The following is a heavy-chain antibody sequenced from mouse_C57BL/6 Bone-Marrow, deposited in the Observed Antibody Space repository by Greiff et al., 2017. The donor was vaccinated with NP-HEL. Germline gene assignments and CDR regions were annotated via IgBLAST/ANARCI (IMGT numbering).Heavy chain of an antibody. CDR2: ISDGGSYT. V-gene: IGHV5-4*03. Sequence: EVKLMESGGGLVKPGGSLKLSCAASGFTFSSYAMSWVRQTPEKRLEWVATISDGGSYTYYPDNVKGRFTISRDNAKNNLYLQMSHLKSEDTAMYYCARADYYGSSYFDYWGQGTTLTVSS. CDR1: GFTFSSYA. J-gene: IGHJ2*01. CDR3: ARADYYGSSYFDY. D-gene: IGHD1-1*01.